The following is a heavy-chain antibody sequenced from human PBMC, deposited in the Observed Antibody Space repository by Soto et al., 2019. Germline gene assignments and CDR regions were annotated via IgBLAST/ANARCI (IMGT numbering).Heavy chain of an antibody. V-gene: IGHV4-59*01. CDR2: IYYSGST. J-gene: IGHJ5*02. Sequence: SETLSLTCTVSGGSISSDYWSWIRQPPGKGLGWIGYIYYSGSTNYNPSLKSRVTISVDTSKNTSYMKLSSVTAEDTAVYYCARTDILNWFDPWGQGTLVTVSS. CDR1: GGSISSDY. CDR3: ARTDILNWFDP. D-gene: IGHD2-15*01.